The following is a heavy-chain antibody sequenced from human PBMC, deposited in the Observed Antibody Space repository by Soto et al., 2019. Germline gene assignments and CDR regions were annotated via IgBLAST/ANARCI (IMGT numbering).Heavy chain of an antibody. CDR1: GFTFFDYA. D-gene: IGHD6-19*01. CDR2: IRSKAYGGTT. Sequence: GSLRLSCTASGFTFFDYAIIFFRHSAGKGLEWVGFIRSKAYGGTTEYAASVKGRFTISRDDSKSIAYLQMNSLKTEDTAVYYCTRPYSSGWYWYYWGQGTLVTVSS. CDR3: TRPYSSGWYWYY. J-gene: IGHJ4*02. V-gene: IGHV3-49*03.